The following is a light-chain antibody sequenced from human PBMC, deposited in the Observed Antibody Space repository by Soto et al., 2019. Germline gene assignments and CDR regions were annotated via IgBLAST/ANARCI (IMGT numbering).Light chain of an antibody. V-gene: IGKV3-11*01. Sequence: EIVLTQSPATLSLSPGERASLSCRASQSVTTYLAWYQQKPGQAPRLLIYDSSNRATGIPPRFSGSGSGTDFTLTISSLESEDFAVYYCQQYGRSPFTFGPGTKVDIK. CDR2: DSS. CDR1: QSVTTY. J-gene: IGKJ3*01. CDR3: QQYGRSPFT.